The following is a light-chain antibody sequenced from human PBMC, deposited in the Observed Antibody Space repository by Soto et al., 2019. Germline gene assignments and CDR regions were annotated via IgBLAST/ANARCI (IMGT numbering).Light chain of an antibody. CDR3: HHYET. J-gene: IGKJ1*01. V-gene: IGKV3-20*01. CDR1: QSISSRY. CDR2: GAS. Sequence: EIVLTQSPDTLSLSPGERATLSCRASQSISSRYLVWYQQKPGQAPRLLIYGASNRATGVPDRFSGSGSGTDFTLTISRLEPEDFTVYYCHHYETFGQGTKVDIK.